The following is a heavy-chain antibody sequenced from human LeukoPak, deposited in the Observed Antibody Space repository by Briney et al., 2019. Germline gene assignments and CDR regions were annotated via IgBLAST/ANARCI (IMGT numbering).Heavy chain of an antibody. CDR3: ARERESGMGLYFDS. J-gene: IGHJ4*02. CDR1: GGTFSSYA. V-gene: IGHV1-69*04. Sequence: SVKVSCKASGGTFSSYAITWVRQAPGQGLEWMGRIIPIVGKANYAQNFQGRVTITADKSTSTVYVGLSSLRSEDTAVYYCARERESGMGLYFDSWGQGTLATVSS. CDR2: IIPIVGKA. D-gene: IGHD1-26*01.